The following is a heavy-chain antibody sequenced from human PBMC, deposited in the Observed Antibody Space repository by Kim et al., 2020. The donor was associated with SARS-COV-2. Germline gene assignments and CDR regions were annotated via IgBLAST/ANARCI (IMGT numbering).Heavy chain of an antibody. D-gene: IGHD2-15*01. J-gene: IGHJ3*02. CDR1: GGSISSSSYY. CDR3: ACPYPVVAARAFDI. V-gene: IGHV4-39*01. Sequence: SETLSLTCTVSGGSISSSSYYWGWIRQPPGKGLEWIGSIYYSGSTSYNPSLKSRVTISVDTSKNQFSLKLSSVTAADTAVYYCACPYPVVAARAFDIWGQGTMVTVSS. CDR2: IYYSGST.